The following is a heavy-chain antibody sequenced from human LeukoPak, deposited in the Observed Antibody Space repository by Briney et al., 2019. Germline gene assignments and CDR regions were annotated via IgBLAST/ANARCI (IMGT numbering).Heavy chain of an antibody. CDR1: RFTFSSYA. V-gene: IGHV3-64*01. CDR2: ISSNGGST. Sequence: GGSLRLSCAASRFTFSSYAMHWVRQAPGKGLEYVSAISSNGGSTYYANSVKGRFTISRDNSKNTLYLQMGSLRAEDMAVYYCARESSGDAFDIWGQGTMVTVSS. J-gene: IGHJ3*02. D-gene: IGHD3-22*01. CDR3: ARESSGDAFDI.